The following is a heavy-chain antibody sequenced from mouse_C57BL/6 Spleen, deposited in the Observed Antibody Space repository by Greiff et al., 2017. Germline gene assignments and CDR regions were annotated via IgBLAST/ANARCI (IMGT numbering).Heavy chain of an antibody. Sequence: VQLQQSGPELVKPGASVKISCKASGYAFSSSWMNWVKQRPGKGLEWIGRIYPGDGDPNYNGKFKGKATLTADKSSSTAYMQLSSLTSEDSAVYFCARSVDGNYLFDYWGQGTTLTVSS. V-gene: IGHV1-82*01. D-gene: IGHD2-1*01. CDR3: ARSVDGNYLFDY. CDR2: IYPGDGDP. J-gene: IGHJ2*01. CDR1: GYAFSSSW.